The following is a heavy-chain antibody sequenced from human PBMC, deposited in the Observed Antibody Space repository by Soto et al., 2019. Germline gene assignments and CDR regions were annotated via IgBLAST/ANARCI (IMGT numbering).Heavy chain of an antibody. J-gene: IGHJ4*02. V-gene: IGHV3-30*18. D-gene: IGHD6-6*01. CDR3: AKGHTPLIAARPQDS. Sequence: QVQLVESGGGVVQPGGSLRLSCAASGFTFNTYGMHWVRQAPGKGLEWVAVIAYDGGNKYYADSVKGRFTISRDNSNNTVYLTMNSLRAEETAVYYCAKGHTPLIAARPQDSWGQGTRVPVSS. CDR1: GFTFNTYG. CDR2: IAYDGGNK.